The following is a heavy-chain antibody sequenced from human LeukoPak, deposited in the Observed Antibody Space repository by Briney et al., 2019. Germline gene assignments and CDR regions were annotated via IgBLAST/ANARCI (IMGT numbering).Heavy chain of an antibody. CDR1: GFTFSTYW. CDR3: ARSSGYLHY. V-gene: IGHV3-74*01. J-gene: IGHJ4*02. CDR2: INTDGSTT. Sequence: GGSRRLSCAASGFTFSTYWMHWVRHAPGKGLVCVSHINTDGSTTNYADSVKGRFTISRGNAKNTLYLQINSLRGEDTAVYYCARSSGYLHYWGQGTPVTVSS. D-gene: IGHD3-22*01.